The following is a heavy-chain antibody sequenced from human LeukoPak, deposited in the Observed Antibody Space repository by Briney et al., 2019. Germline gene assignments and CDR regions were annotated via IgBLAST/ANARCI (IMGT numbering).Heavy chain of an antibody. CDR1: GFTFSSYW. CDR2: IKQDGSEK. D-gene: IGHD3-16*02. CDR3: ARDFYDYVWGSYPQPLDY. V-gene: IGHV3-7*01. J-gene: IGHJ4*02. Sequence: GGSLRLSCAASGFTFSSYWMSWVRQAPGKGLEWVASIKQDGSEKYYVDSVKGRFTISRDNAKNSLYLQMNSLRAEDTAVYYCARDFYDYVWGSYPQPLDYWGQGTLVTVSS.